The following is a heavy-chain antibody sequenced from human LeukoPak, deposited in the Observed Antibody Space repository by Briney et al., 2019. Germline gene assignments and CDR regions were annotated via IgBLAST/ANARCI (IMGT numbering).Heavy chain of an antibody. D-gene: IGHD3-10*01. Sequence: SQTLSLTCTVSGGSISSGGYYWSWIRQPPGKGLEWIGYISYSGSTNYKSSLKSRVTISLDTSKNQSSLKLSSVTAADTAVYYCARSRFGEWEPYYYYGLDVWGRGTTITVSS. V-gene: IGHV4-61*08. J-gene: IGHJ6*02. CDR3: ARSRFGEWEPYYYYGLDV. CDR2: ISYSGST. CDR1: GGSISSGGYY.